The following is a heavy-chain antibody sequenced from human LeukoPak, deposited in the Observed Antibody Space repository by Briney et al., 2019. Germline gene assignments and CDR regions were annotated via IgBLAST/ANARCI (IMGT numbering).Heavy chain of an antibody. Sequence: GGSLRLSCAASGFTFSSYSMNWVRQAPGKGLEWVSAISGSGGSTYYADSVKGRFTISRDNSKNTLYLQMNSLRAEDTAVYYCAKTGIAARPEWFDPWGQGTLVTVSS. CDR2: ISGSGGST. V-gene: IGHV3-23*01. J-gene: IGHJ5*02. CDR1: GFTFSSYS. CDR3: AKTGIAARPEWFDP. D-gene: IGHD6-6*01.